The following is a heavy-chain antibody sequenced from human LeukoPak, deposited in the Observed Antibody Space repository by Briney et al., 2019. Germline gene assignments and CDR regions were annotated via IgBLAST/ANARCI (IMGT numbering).Heavy chain of an antibody. Sequence: SETLSLTCTVSGGSISNYYWSWIRQPAGKGLEWIGRKYARGSSNYNPPVQSRVTMSVDTSKNQFSLKLRSVTAADTAVYYCARGRHCSADICTGGDSFDIWGQGTMVSLSP. CDR3: ARGRHCSADICTGGDSFDI. CDR1: GGSISNYY. D-gene: IGHD2-15*01. V-gene: IGHV4-4*07. J-gene: IGHJ3*02. CDR2: KYARGSS.